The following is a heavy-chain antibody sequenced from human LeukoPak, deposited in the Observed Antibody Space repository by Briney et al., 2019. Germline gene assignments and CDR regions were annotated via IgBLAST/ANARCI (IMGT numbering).Heavy chain of an antibody. CDR3: ATYLRFPFDF. V-gene: IGHV3-48*03. J-gene: IGHJ4*02. D-gene: IGHD5-12*01. CDR2: ISNSGSTI. Sequence: GGSLRLSCAASGFTFNSHEMNWVRQAPGKGLEWVSYISNSGSTIYYADSVKGRFTISRDNAKNSLYLQMNSLRAEDTAVYYCATYLRFPFDFWGQGTLVTVSS. CDR1: GFTFNSHE.